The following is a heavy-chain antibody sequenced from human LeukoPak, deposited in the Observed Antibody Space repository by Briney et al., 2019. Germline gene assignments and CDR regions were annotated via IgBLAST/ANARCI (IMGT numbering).Heavy chain of an antibody. Sequence: SETLSLTCAVYGGSFSGYYWSWIRQPPGKGLEWIGSIFYSGSTYYNPSLKSRVTISVDTSNNQFSLKLTSLTAADTAVYYCARGLSSSWYWFNTWGQGTLVTVSS. CDR3: ARGLSSSWYWFNT. CDR1: GGSFSGYY. CDR2: IFYSGST. D-gene: IGHD6-13*01. J-gene: IGHJ5*02. V-gene: IGHV4-34*01.